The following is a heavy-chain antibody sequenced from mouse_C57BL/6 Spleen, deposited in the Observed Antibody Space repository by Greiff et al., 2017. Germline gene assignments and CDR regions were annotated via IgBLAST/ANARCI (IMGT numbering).Heavy chain of an antibody. CDR2: IYPSDSET. D-gene: IGHD1-1*01. Sequence: QVQLKQPGAELVRPGSSVKLSCKASGYTFTSYWMEWVKQRPGQGLEWIGNIYPSDSETHYNQKFKDKATLTVDKSSSTAYMQLSSLTSEDSAVDYCASARDDGSSYAMDYWGQGTSVTVSS. CDR3: ASARDDGSSYAMDY. CDR1: GYTFTSYW. J-gene: IGHJ4*01. V-gene: IGHV1-61*01.